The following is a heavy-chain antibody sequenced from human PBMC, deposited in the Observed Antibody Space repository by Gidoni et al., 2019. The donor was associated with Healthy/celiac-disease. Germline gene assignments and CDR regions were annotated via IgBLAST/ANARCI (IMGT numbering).Heavy chain of an antibody. CDR3: AACGGDCYYGDY. D-gene: IGHD2-21*02. V-gene: IGHV3-43*02. CDR2: ISGDGGST. CDR1: GFTFDDYA. Sequence: EVQLVESGGGVVQPGGSLRLSCAASGFTFDDYAMHWVRQAPGKGLEWVSLISGDGGSTYYADSVKGRFTISRDNSKNSLYLQMNSLRTEDTALYYCAACGGDCYYGDYWGQGTLVTVSS. J-gene: IGHJ4*02.